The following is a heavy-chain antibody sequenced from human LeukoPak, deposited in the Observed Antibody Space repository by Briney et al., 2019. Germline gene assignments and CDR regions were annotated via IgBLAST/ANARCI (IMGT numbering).Heavy chain of an antibody. CDR3: ARRTSYGSGSDY. CDR2: IYYSGST. V-gene: IGHV4-59*08. Sequence: SETLSLTCTVSGGSISTYYWSWIRQPPGRGLEWIGYIYYSGSTNYNPSLKSRVTISLDTSKNQFSLKLSSVTAAVTAVYYCARRTSYGSGSDYWGQGTLVTVSS. CDR1: GGSISTYY. J-gene: IGHJ4*02. D-gene: IGHD3-10*01.